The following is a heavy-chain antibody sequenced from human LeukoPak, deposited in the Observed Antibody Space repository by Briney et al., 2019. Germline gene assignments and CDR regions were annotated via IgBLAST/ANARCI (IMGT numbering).Heavy chain of an antibody. CDR2: INPNSGGT. D-gene: IGHD3-10*01. CDR1: GYTFTGYY. Sequence: GASLKVSCTASGYTFTGYYMHWVRQAPGQGLEWMGWINPNSGGTNYAKKFQGRVTMTWDTSISTAYMELSRLRSDDTAVYYCARDKEVLLWFGDQRDAFDIWGQGTMVTVSS. CDR3: ARDKEVLLWFGDQRDAFDI. J-gene: IGHJ3*02. V-gene: IGHV1-2*02.